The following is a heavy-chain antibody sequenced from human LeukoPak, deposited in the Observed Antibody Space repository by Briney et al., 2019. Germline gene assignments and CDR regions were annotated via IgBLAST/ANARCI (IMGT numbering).Heavy chain of an antibody. CDR2: INHSGTT. V-gene: IGHV4-34*01. D-gene: IGHD3-9*01. Sequence: PSETLSLTCAVYRGSFSGYYWTWIRQSPGKGLEWIGEINHSGTTNYNPSLKSRVTISIDTSKNQFSLKLSSVIAADTAVYYCARGPTIDYDILTGYYYFDYWGQGTLVTVSS. CDR3: ARGPTIDYDILTGYYYFDY. CDR1: RGSFSGYY. J-gene: IGHJ4*02.